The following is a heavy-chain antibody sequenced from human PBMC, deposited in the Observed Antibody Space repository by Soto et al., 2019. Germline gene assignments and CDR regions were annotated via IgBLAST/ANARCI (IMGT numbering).Heavy chain of an antibody. J-gene: IGHJ4*02. D-gene: IGHD3-3*01. CDR2: ISYDGSNK. Sequence: VGSLRLSCAASGFTFSSYAMHWVRQAPGKGLEWVAVISYDGSNKYYADSVKGRFTISRDNSKNTLYLQMNSLRAEDTAVYYCARAYDFWSGYLDYWGQGTLVTSPQ. CDR1: GFTFSSYA. V-gene: IGHV3-30-3*01. CDR3: ARAYDFWSGYLDY.